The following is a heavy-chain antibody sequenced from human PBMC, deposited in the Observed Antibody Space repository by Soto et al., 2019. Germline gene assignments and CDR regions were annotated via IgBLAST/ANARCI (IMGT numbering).Heavy chain of an antibody. CDR2: ISSSSNYI. CDR3: ARDRGSEVFES. CDR1: VFNFNVYS. J-gene: IGHJ5*01. V-gene: IGHV3-21*01. Sequence: PGGSLRLSCASSVFNFNVYSMNWVRQAPGKWLEWISSISSSSNYIHYRDSVRGRFTISRDNAKNSLYLQLDSLRVEDTAVYFCARDRGSEVFESWGQGTLAIVSS. D-gene: IGHD5-12*01.